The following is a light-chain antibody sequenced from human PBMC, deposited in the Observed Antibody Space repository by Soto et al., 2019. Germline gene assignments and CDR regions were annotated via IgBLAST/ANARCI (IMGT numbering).Light chain of an antibody. V-gene: IGLV2-11*01. Sequence: QSARSHPLSVSWSPGHSVSISCTGTSSDVGGYNYVSWYQQHPGKAPKLMIYDVTKRPSGVPDRFSASKSGNTASLTISGLQADDEADYYCCSYAGSYYYVFGTGTKVTVL. CDR3: CSYAGSYYYV. J-gene: IGLJ1*01. CDR2: DVT. CDR1: SSDVGGYNY.